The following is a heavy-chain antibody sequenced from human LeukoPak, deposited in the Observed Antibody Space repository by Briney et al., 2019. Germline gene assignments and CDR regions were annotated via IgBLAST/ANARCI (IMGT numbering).Heavy chain of an antibody. CDR1: GYSISSCYY. V-gene: IGHV4-38-2*01. CDR3: ARVVGSGSPLPYY. Sequence: SETLSFTCAVSGYSISSCYYWGWIRQPPGKGLEWIGSIYHSGSTYYNPSLKSRVTISVDTSKNQFSLKLSSVTAADTAVYYCARVVGSGSPLPYYWGQGTLVTVSS. CDR2: IYHSGST. D-gene: IGHD3-10*01. J-gene: IGHJ4*02.